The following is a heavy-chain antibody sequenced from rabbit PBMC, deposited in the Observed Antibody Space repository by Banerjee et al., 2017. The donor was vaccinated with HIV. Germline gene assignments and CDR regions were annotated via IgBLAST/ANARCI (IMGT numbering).Heavy chain of an antibody. D-gene: IGHD4-2*01. Sequence: LVKPEGSLTLTCTASGFSFSNKYVMCWVRQAPGKGLEWIACINTSSGNTVYATWAKGRFTISRTSSTTVALQMTSLTAADTATYFCARGGLVVGLNLWGPGTLVTVS. CDR2: INTSSGNT. CDR1: GFSFSNKYV. J-gene: IGHJ4*01. V-gene: IGHV1S45*01. CDR3: ARGGLVVGLNL.